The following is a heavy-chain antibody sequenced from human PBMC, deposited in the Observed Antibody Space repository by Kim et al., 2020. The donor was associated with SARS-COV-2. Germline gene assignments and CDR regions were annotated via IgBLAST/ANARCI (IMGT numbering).Heavy chain of an antibody. CDR1: CLSISNNNW. J-gene: IGHJ5*02. V-gene: IGHV4-4*02. CDR3: AKNGAWCLEH. CDR2: IYRSGST. Sequence: SETLSLTCAVSCLSISNNNWWSWVRQPPGKGLEWIGEIYRSGSTNYNPSLKSRVTISVDKSKSQFSLTLSSVTAADTAVYYCAKNGAWCLEHWGQGTLVTVSS. D-gene: IGHD2-8*01.